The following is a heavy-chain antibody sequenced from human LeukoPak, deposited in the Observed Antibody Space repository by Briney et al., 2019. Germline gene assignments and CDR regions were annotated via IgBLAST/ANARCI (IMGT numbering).Heavy chain of an antibody. CDR2: ISGSGGST. V-gene: IGHV3-23*01. Sequence: GGSLRLSCAASGFTFSSYAMSWVRQAPGKGLEWVSAISGSGGSTYYADSVKGRFTISRGNSKNTLYLQMNSLRAEDTAVYYCANGGVLLWFGDQFGYWGQGTLVTVSS. J-gene: IGHJ4*02. CDR3: ANGGVLLWFGDQFGY. CDR1: GFTFSSYA. D-gene: IGHD3-10*01.